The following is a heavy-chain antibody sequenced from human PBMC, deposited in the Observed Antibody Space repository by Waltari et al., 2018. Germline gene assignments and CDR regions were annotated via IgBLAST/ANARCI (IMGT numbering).Heavy chain of an antibody. J-gene: IGHJ4*02. CDR2: ITRGGDTI. V-gene: IGHV3-48*04. CDR3: ARERGRALDY. Sequence: EVQLVESGGGLVQPGGSLRLACAVSGFTFSSLSMKWCRPAPGKGLELVSIITRGGDTIYYAYLVKGRFTVSRDNAKNSLYLQMSRLRAEDTAVYYCARERGRALDYWGQGTLVTVSS. CDR1: GFTFSSLS. D-gene: IGHD3-10*01.